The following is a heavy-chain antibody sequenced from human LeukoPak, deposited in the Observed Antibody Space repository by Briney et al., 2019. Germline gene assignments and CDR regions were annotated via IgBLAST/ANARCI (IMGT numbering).Heavy chain of an antibody. CDR3: AILRTNREF. D-gene: IGHD3-16*01. Sequence: GGSLRLSCAASGFTFSSNRMYWVRQAPGKGLEWVANIKQDGSEKYYVDSVKGRFTISRDNAKNSVYLQMNSLRAEDTAVYYCAILRTNREFWGQGTLVTVSS. V-gene: IGHV3-7*01. J-gene: IGHJ4*02. CDR1: GFTFSSNR. CDR2: IKQDGSEK.